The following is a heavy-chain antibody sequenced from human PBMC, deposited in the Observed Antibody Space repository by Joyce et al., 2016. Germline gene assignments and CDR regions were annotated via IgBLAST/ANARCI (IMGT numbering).Heavy chain of an antibody. CDR2: SYPGDSDT. CDR1: AYRFTSYW. J-gene: IGHJ4*02. Sequence: VQLVQSGAEVKKHGESLKISCKGSAYRFTSYWIGGVRQMPGKGLGWMWISYPGDSDTRDRPPFEGQVTISVDKSIDTAYLQWRSLKASDTAMYYCVRIATSGWYGAPFDYWGQGTLVTVSS. CDR3: VRIATSGWYGAPFDY. D-gene: IGHD6-19*01. V-gene: IGHV5-51*01.